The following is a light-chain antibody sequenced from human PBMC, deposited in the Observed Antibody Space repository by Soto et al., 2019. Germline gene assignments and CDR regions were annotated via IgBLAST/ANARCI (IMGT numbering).Light chain of an antibody. CDR3: CSYAGSSTYV. CDR2: EGS. J-gene: IGLJ1*01. Sequence: QSVLTQPVSVSGSPGQSITISCTGTSSDVGSYNLVSWYQQHPGKAPKLMIYEGSKRPSGVSNRFSGSKSGNTASLTISWLQAEDEADYYCCSYAGSSTYVFGTGTKVTVL. V-gene: IGLV2-23*01. CDR1: SSDVGSYNL.